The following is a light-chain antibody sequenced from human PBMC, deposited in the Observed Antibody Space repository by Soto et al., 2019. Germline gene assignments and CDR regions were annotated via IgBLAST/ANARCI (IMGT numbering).Light chain of an antibody. CDR3: QSYDSSLTAVL. CDR1: SSNIGAGYD. V-gene: IGLV1-40*01. J-gene: IGLJ7*01. CDR2: DNT. Sequence: QSVLTQPPSVSGAPGQRVTISCTGRSSNIGAGYDVHWYQHLPGTAPKLLLFDNTNRPSGVPDRFSGSKSDTSASLSITGLQAEDEADYYCQSYDSSLTAVLFGGGTQLTVL.